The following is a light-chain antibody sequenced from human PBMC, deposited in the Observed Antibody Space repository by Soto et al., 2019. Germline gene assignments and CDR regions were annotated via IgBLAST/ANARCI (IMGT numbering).Light chain of an antibody. CDR2: GAS. V-gene: IGKV3-15*01. Sequence: EIVMTQSPVTLSVSPGERATLSCRASQSVNRNLAWYQQKAGQAPRLLIYGASTRATGIPARFSVGGSGTEFTLTISRLQSEDCAVYYCQQYNNWPPYTFGQGTKLEIK. CDR1: QSVNRN. J-gene: IGKJ2*01. CDR3: QQYNNWPPYT.